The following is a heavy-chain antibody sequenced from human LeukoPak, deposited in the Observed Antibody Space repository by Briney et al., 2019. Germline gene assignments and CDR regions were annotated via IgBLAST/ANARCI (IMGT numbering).Heavy chain of an antibody. D-gene: IGHD2-2*01. J-gene: IGHJ4*02. CDR2: IKGDGSKQ. CDR3: ARDGDHSCGDY. Sequence: PGGSLRLSCAASGFTFSSYAMSWVRQAPGKGLEWVANIKGDGSKQYYVDSVKGRFTISRDNAKNSLYLQMYSLTAEDTAVYYCARDGDHSCGDYWGQGTLVTVSS. V-gene: IGHV3-7*01. CDR1: GFTFSSYA.